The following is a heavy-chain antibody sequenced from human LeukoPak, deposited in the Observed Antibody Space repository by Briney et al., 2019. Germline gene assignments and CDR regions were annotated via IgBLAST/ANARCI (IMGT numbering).Heavy chain of an antibody. V-gene: IGHV4-34*01. J-gene: IGHJ6*03. D-gene: IGHD3-10*01. CDR1: GGSFSDFY. Sequence: SETLSLTCAVYGGSFSDFYCTWIRQPPGKGLEWIGEINHSGNTKYNPSLESRVTILLDTSKNQFSLKVRSVTAADTAVYYCATTRGVITLDGYHYYIDVWGKGTTVTVSS. CDR2: INHSGNT. CDR3: ATTRGVITLDGYHYYIDV.